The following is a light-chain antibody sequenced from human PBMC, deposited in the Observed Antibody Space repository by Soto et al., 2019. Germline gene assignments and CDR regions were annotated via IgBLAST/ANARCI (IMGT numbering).Light chain of an antibody. CDR3: QSYDDTFYV. V-gene: IGLV1-40*01. CDR2: GNF. CDR1: GSNIGAGYD. Sequence: QAVVTQPPSVSGAPGQRVTISCTGSGSNIGAGYDVHWYQQLPGTAPKVLIYGNFNRPSGVPDRFSGSKSGTSASLAITGLQAEDEADYYCQSYDDTFYVFGTGTKLTVL. J-gene: IGLJ1*01.